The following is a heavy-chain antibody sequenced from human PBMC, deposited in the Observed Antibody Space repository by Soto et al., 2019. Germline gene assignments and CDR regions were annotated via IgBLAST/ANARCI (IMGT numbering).Heavy chain of an antibody. D-gene: IGHD3-3*01. CDR1: GFTFSSYA. CDR2: ISGSGGST. CDR3: AKLGSRFLEWRMGPFLSY. V-gene: IGHV3-23*01. J-gene: IGHJ4*02. Sequence: GGSLRLSCAASGFTFSSYAMSWVRQAPGKGLEWVSAISGSGGSTYYADSVKGRFTISRDNSKNTLYLQMNSLRAEDTAVYYCAKLGSRFLEWRMGPFLSYWGQGTLVTVSS.